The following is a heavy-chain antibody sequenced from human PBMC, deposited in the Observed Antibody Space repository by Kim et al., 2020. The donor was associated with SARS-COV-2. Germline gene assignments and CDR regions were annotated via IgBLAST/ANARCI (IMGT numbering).Heavy chain of an antibody. J-gene: IGHJ3*02. V-gene: IGHV3-21*01. D-gene: IGHD2-2*01. CDR2: ISSSSSYI. Sequence: GGSLRLPCAAFGFTFSSYSMNGVRQAPGKGLEWVSSISSSSSYIYYADSVKGRFTISRDNAKNSLYLQMNSLSAKDTAVYYCAIDFLGYGSSTSCEGAFDIWGQETMVTVSS. CDR1: GFTFSSYS. CDR3: AIDFLGYGSSTSCEGAFDI.